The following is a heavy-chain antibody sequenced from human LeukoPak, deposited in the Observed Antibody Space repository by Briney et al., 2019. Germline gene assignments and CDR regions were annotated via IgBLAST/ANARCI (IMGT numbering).Heavy chain of an antibody. CDR2: IYHSGST. V-gene: IGHV4-30-2*01. CDR3: AGGTVTTRHFDY. Sequence: PSETLSLTCTVSGGSISSGGYYWSWIRQPPGKGLEWIGYIYHSGSTYYNPSLKSRVTISVDRSKNQFSLKLSSVTAADTAVYYCAGGTVTTRHFDYWGQGTLVTVSS. D-gene: IGHD4-17*01. J-gene: IGHJ4*02. CDR1: GGSISSGGYY.